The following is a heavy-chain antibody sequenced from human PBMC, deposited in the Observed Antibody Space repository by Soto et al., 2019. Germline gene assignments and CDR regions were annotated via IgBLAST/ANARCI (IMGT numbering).Heavy chain of an antibody. D-gene: IGHD2-21*02. Sequence: QVQLQESGPGLVKPSETLSLTCTVSGGSISGYYWSWIRQPPGKGLEWIGYMYNTGSTVYNPSFKSRVTISVYTSKNQFSLKLKSVTAADTAVYYCARDLWGYCGTDCYPLDVWGQGTTVTVSS. CDR2: MYNTGST. J-gene: IGHJ6*02. CDR1: GGSISGYY. CDR3: ARDLWGYCGTDCYPLDV. V-gene: IGHV4-59*01.